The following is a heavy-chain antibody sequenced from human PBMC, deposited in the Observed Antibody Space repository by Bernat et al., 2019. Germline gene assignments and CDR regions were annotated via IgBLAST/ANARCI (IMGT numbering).Heavy chain of an antibody. Sequence: EVQLVESGGGLVKPGRSLRLSCTASGFTFGDYAMSWFRQAPGKGLEWVGFIRSKAYGGTTEYAASVKGRFTISRDDSKSIAYLQMNSLKTEDTGVYYCNCGSLPWNYYGMDVWGQGTTVTVSS. CDR3: NCGSLPWNYYGMDV. J-gene: IGHJ6*02. CDR1: GFTFGDYA. D-gene: IGHD2-15*01. V-gene: IGHV3-49*05. CDR2: IRSKAYGGTT.